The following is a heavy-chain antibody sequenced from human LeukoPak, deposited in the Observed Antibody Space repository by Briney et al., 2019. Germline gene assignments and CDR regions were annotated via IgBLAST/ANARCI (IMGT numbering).Heavy chain of an antibody. J-gene: IGHJ4*02. CDR3: ARTGPTSDY. CDR2: INHSGST. CDR1: GGSFSGYY. Sequence: SETLSLTCAVYGGSFSGYYWSWIRRPPGKGLEWIGEINHSGSTNYNPSLKSRVTISVDTSKNQFSLKLSSVTAADTAVYYCARTGPTSDYWGQGTLVTVSS. V-gene: IGHV4-34*01.